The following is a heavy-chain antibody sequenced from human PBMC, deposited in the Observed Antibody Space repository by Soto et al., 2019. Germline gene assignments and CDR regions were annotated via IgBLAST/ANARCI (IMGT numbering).Heavy chain of an antibody. Sequence: ASVKVSCKASGGTFSSYAISWVRQAPGQGLEWMGGIIPIFGTANYAQKFQGRVTITADESTSPASVDLSSLRSADTAVYYCARDDIVVVVAATYGMDVWGQGTTVTVSS. V-gene: IGHV1-69*13. CDR2: IIPIFGTA. CDR3: ARDDIVVVVAATYGMDV. J-gene: IGHJ6*02. CDR1: GGTFSSYA. D-gene: IGHD2-15*01.